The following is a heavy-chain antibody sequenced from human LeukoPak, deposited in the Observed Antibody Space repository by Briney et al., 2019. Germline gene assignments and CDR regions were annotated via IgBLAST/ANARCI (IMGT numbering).Heavy chain of an antibody. V-gene: IGHV3-23*01. CDR1: GFTFSSYA. J-gene: IGHJ5*02. D-gene: IGHD5-18*01. CDR2: VSGSGGST. CDR3: ARASYGPYNWFDP. Sequence: GGSLRLSCAASGFTFSSYAMSWVRQAPGKGLEWVSAVSGSGGSTYYADSVKGRFTISRDNSKNTLYLQMNSLRAEDTAVYYCARASYGPYNWFDPWGQGTLVTVSS.